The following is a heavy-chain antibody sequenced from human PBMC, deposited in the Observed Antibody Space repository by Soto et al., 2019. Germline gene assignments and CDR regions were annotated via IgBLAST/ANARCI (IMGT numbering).Heavy chain of an antibody. CDR1: GGPFSSYT. Sequence: VQLVQSGAEVKKPGSSVKVSCKASGGPFSSYTFSWVRRAPGQGLEWMGRVIPMFGTTDYAQRFQGRVTITADEATSTAYMELSGLRSEDTAIYYCATGLNRYFDYWGQGTLVTVSS. CDR3: ATGLNRYFDY. CDR2: VIPMFGTT. V-gene: IGHV1-69*18. D-gene: IGHD3-22*01. J-gene: IGHJ4*02.